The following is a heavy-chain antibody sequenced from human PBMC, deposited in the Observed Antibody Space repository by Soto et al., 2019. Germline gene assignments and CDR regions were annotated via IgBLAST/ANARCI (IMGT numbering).Heavy chain of an antibody. CDR2: IYHSGST. Sequence: NPSETLSLTCAVSGGSISSSNWWSWVRQPPGKGLEWIGEIYHSGSTNYNPSLKSRVTVSVDKSKNQFSLKLSSVTAADTAVYYCARGGGLTTVTTEGSPGDAFDIWGQGTMVTVSS. D-gene: IGHD4-17*01. CDR1: GGSISSSNW. CDR3: ARGGGLTTVTTEGSPGDAFDI. V-gene: IGHV4-4*02. J-gene: IGHJ3*02.